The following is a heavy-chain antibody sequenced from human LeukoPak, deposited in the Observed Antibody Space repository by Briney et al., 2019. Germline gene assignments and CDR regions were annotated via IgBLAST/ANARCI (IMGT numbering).Heavy chain of an antibody. CDR1: GYTFTSYA. J-gene: IGHJ4*02. D-gene: IGHD5-24*01. V-gene: IGHV1-3*01. CDR2: INAGNGNT. Sequence: ASVKVSCKASGYTFTSYAMRWVRQAPGQRLEWMGWINAGNGNTKYSQKFQGRVTITRDTSASTAYMELSSLRSEDTAVYYCARVLRSGMATLVSLGYWGQGTLVTVSS. CDR3: ARVLRSGMATLVSLGY.